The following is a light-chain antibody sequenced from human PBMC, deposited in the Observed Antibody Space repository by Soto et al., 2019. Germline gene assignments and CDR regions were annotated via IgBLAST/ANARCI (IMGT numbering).Light chain of an antibody. V-gene: IGKV3-20*01. Sequence: EIVLTQSPGTLSLSPGERATLSCRASQSVSSSFLAWYQQKPGQAPRLLMYGASSSATGIPDRFSGSGSGTYFTLTISRLAPEDFAVYYCQQYGTSPWTFGQGTTVEIK. CDR2: GAS. J-gene: IGKJ1*01. CDR1: QSVSSSF. CDR3: QQYGTSPWT.